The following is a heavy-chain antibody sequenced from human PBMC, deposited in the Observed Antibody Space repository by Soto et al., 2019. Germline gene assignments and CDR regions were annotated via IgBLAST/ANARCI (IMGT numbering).Heavy chain of an antibody. CDR1: GFTFSAYG. Sequence: GGSLRLSCAASGFTFSAYGIHWVRQAPGKGLEWISIIYSAGNTYYADSVKGRFTISRDNSKNTLYLQMNSLGAEDTAVYYCARDFVVGGPTINYYYGMDVWGQGTTVTVSS. CDR2: IYSAGNT. J-gene: IGHJ6*02. CDR3: ARDFVVGGPTINYYYGMDV. V-gene: IGHV3-66*01. D-gene: IGHD1-26*01.